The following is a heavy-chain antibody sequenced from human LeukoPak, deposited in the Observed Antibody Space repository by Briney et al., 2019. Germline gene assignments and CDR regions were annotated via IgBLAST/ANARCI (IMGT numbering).Heavy chain of an antibody. D-gene: IGHD5-12*01. CDR2: INPNSGDT. Sequence: ASVKVSFKASEYTFTAYYIHWVRQAPGQGLEWVGWINPNSGDTNYAQRFQGRVTMTRDTSISTAYMEMSSLRSDDTAMYYCATTIRGFPYNWFDPWGQGTLVTVSS. CDR3: ATTIRGFPYNWFDP. CDR1: EYTFTAYY. J-gene: IGHJ5*02. V-gene: IGHV1-2*02.